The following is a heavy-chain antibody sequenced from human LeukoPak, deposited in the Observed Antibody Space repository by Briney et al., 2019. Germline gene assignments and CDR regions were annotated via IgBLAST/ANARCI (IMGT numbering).Heavy chain of an antibody. Sequence: GGSLRLSCAASGFTFDDYAMHWVRQAPGKGLEWVSGISWNSGSIGYADSVKGRFTISRDNAKNSLYLQMNSLRAEDTALYYCAKDYNVAFDYWGQGTLVTVSS. CDR1: GFTFDDYA. J-gene: IGHJ4*02. CDR3: AKDYNVAFDY. CDR2: ISWNSGSI. D-gene: IGHD1-1*01. V-gene: IGHV3-9*01.